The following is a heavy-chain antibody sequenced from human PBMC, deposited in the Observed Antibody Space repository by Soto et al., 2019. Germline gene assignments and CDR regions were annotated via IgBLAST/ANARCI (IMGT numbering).Heavy chain of an antibody. V-gene: IGHV3-23*01. CDR2: ISGSGGST. D-gene: IGHD2-15*01. CDR1: GFSFSGCA. J-gene: IGHJ4*02. CDR3: AKFVVVVVAKYYFDY. Sequence: GSLRLACAACGFSFSGCARSWVRPAPGKGLEWVSAISGSGGSTYYADSVKGRFTISRDNSKNTLYLQMNSLRAEDTAVYYCAKFVVVVVAKYYFDYWGQGTLVTVSS.